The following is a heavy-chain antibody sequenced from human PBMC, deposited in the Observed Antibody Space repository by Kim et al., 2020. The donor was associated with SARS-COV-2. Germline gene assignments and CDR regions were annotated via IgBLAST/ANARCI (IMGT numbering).Heavy chain of an antibody. CDR3: AIVIAVAGFDP. CDR2: IKGDGSDK. V-gene: IGHV3-7*03. J-gene: IGHJ5*02. D-gene: IGHD6-19*01. Sequence: GGSLRLSCGASGFTFSSYWMTWVRQAPGKGLEWVANIKGDGSDKYCADSVKDRCTLSRDNAKNSVFLQMNSLRVEDTAVYYCAIVIAVAGFDPWGQGTLVTVSS. CDR1: GFTFSSYW.